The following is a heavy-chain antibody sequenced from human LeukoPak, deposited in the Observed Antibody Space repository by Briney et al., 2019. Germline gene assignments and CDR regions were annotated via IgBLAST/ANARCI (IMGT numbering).Heavy chain of an antibody. CDR1: GFTFSSYS. CDR3: ASRITMVRGVIKVSYYYYGMDV. D-gene: IGHD3-10*01. Sequence: PGGSLRLSCAASGFTFSSYSMNWVRQAPGKGLEWVSSISSSSSYIYYAASVKGRFTISRDNAKNSLYLQMNSLRAEDTAVYYCASRITMVRGVIKVSYYYYGMDVWGKGTTVTVSS. V-gene: IGHV3-21*01. J-gene: IGHJ6*04. CDR2: ISSSSSYI.